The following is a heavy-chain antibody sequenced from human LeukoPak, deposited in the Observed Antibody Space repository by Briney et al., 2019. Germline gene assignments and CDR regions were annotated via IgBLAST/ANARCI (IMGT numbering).Heavy chain of an antibody. Sequence: SETLSLTCAVYGGSFSGYYWSWIRQPPGKGLEWIGEINHSGSTNYGPSLKSRVTMSVDTSKNQFSLKLSSVTAADTAVYYCARDRYYYDSSARYFDYWGQGTLVTVSS. D-gene: IGHD3-22*01. CDR3: ARDRYYYDSSARYFDY. CDR1: GGSFSGYY. V-gene: IGHV4-34*01. CDR2: INHSGST. J-gene: IGHJ4*02.